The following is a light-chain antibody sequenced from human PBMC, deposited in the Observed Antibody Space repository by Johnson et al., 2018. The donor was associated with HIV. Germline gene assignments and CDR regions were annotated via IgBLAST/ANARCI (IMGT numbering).Light chain of an antibody. CDR3: GTWATGLSAYV. J-gene: IGLJ1*01. CDR2: ENN. Sequence: QFVLTQPLSVSAAPGQKVSISCSGSSSNIGNNYVSWYRQLPGTAPKVLIYENNKRPSGIPDRFSGSKSDTSATLAITGLQTGDEAEYYCGTWATGLSAYVFGTGTKVTVL. CDR1: SSNIGNNY. V-gene: IGLV1-51*02.